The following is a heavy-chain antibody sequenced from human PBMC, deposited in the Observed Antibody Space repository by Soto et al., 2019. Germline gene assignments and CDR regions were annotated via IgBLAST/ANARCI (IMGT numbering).Heavy chain of an antibody. CDR3: ALTTALLDAFDI. CDR1: GGSISSYY. Sequence: SETMSLTCPVAGGSISSYYWSWIRQPPGKGLEWIGYIYYSGSTNYNPSLKSRVTISVDTSKNQFSLKLSSVTAADTAVYYCALTTALLDAFDIWGQGTMVTVSS. V-gene: IGHV4-59*08. D-gene: IGHD4-17*01. J-gene: IGHJ3*02. CDR2: IYYSGST.